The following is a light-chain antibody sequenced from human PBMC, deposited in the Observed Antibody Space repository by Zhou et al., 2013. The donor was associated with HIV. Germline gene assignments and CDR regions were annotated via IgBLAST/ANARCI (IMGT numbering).Light chain of an antibody. V-gene: IGKV3-20*01. Sequence: EIVLTQSPGTLSLSPGEGATLSCRASQSVSSSQLAWYQQKPGQAPRLLIYGASSRAPGIPDRFSGRGSGTAFTLTISRLEPEDFAVYYCQQFHTSSITFGQGHDWRLN. CDR1: QSVSSSQ. J-gene: IGKJ5*01. CDR2: GAS. CDR3: QQFHTSSIT.